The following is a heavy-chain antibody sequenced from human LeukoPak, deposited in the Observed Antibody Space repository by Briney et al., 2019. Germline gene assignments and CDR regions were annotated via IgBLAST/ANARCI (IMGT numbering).Heavy chain of an antibody. D-gene: IGHD3-10*01. CDR3: AKLLWFGELLEISTLDY. CDR1: GFTFGSYA. J-gene: IGHJ4*02. V-gene: IGHV3-23*01. CDR2: ISGSGGST. Sequence: PGGSLRLSCAASGFTFGSYAMSWVRQAPGKGLEWVSAISGSGGSTYYADSVKGRFTISRDNSKSTLYLQMNSLRAEDTAVYYCAKLLWFGELLEISTLDYWGQGTLVTVSS.